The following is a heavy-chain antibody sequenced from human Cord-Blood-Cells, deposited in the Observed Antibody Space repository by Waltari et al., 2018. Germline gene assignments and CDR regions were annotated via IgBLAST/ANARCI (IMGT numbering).Heavy chain of an antibody. CDR2: IYYSGST. CDR1: GGSISSSSYY. J-gene: IGHJ4*02. CDR3: ATQPDIVVVPAAPGYFDY. D-gene: IGHD2-2*01. Sequence: QLQLQESGPGLVKPSETLSLTCTVSGGSISSSSYYWRWIRQPPGKGLEWIGSIYYSGSTYYNPSLKSRVTISVDTSKNQFSLKLSSVTAADTAVYYCATQPDIVVVPAAPGYFDYWGQGTLVTVSS. V-gene: IGHV4-39*01.